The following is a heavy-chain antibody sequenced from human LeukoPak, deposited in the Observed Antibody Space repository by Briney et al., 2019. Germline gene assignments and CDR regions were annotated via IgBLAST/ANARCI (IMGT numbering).Heavy chain of an antibody. V-gene: IGHV4-39*07. D-gene: IGHD1-7*01. CDR2: IYYSGST. J-gene: IGHJ2*01. Sequence: PSETLSLTCTVSGGSISSSSYYWGWIRQPPGKGLEWIGSIYYSGSTYYNPSLKSRVTISVDTSKNQFSLKLSSVTAADTAVYYCARGGGSGTTYWYFDLWGRGTLVTVSS. CDR1: GGSISSSSYY. CDR3: ARGGGSGTTYWYFDL.